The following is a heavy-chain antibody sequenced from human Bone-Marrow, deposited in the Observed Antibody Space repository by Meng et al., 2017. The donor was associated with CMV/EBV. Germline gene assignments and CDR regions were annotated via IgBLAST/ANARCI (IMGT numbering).Heavy chain of an antibody. J-gene: IGHJ6*02. V-gene: IGHV3-48*03. CDR3: ARNYGSGSYYIQNYYYYGMDF. CDR1: GFTFSSYE. CDR2: ISSSGSTI. Sequence: GESLKISCAASGFTFSSYEMNWVRQAPGKGLEWVSYISSSGSTIYYADSVKGRFTISRDNAKNSLYLQMNSLRAEDTAVYYCARNYGSGSYYIQNYYYYGMDFWGQGTTVTVSS. D-gene: IGHD3-10*01.